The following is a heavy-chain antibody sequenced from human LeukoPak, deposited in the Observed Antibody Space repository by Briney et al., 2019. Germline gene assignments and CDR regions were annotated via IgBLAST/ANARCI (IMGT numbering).Heavy chain of an antibody. CDR2: ITSSGDGT. CDR1: GFTFSIYA. CDR3: AKDRPNYYGSNGHYYRRDGDY. J-gene: IGHJ4*02. V-gene: IGHV3-23*01. D-gene: IGHD3-22*01. Sequence: QPGGSLRLSCAASGFTFSIYAMSWVRQAPGKGLQWVSFITSSGDGTYYADSVKGRFTISSDNSENMLYLQMNSLKVEDTAVYFCAKDRPNYYGSNGHYYRRDGDYWGQGTLVTVSS.